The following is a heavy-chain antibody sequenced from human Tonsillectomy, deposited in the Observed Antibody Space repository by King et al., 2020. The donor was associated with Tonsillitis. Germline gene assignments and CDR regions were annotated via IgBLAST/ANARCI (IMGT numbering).Heavy chain of an antibody. CDR1: GFTFNSYT. J-gene: IGHJ4*02. V-gene: IGHV3-21*01. CDR2: ISTSSTYI. CDR3: ARDQGLGIPIDF. Sequence: VQLVESGGGLVKPGGSLRLSCAASGFTFNSYTMNWGRQAPGKGLEWVSSISTSSTYIYYADSVKGRFTISRDDANNSLYLQMNSLRVEDTAVYYCARDQGLGIPIDFWGKGTLVTVSS. D-gene: IGHD7-27*01.